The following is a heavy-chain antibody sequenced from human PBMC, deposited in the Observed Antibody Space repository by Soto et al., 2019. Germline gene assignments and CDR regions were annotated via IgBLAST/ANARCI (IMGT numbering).Heavy chain of an antibody. D-gene: IGHD2-15*01. Sequence: WTWIRQPPGKGLEWIGYISYSGSTNYNPSLKSRVTISVDTSKNQFSLKLSSVTAADTAVYYCARASGPNWFDPWGQGTLVTVSS. J-gene: IGHJ5*02. CDR3: ARASGPNWFDP. V-gene: IGHV4-59*01. CDR2: ISYSGST.